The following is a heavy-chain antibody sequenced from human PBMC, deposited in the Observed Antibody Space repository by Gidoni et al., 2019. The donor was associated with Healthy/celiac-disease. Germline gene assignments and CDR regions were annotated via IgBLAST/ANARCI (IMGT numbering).Heavy chain of an antibody. V-gene: IGHV3-48*03. CDR2: ISTSGSTI. Sequence: EVQLVESGGGLVQPGGSLRLSCAASGFNFSSSEMNWVRQAPGEGLEWFSYISTSGSTIYYADSVKGRFTISRDNAKNSLYLQMNSLRAEDTAVYYCAKSGYDWLVYWGQGTLVTVSS. D-gene: IGHD5-12*01. CDR3: AKSGYDWLVY. J-gene: IGHJ4*02. CDR1: GFNFSSSE.